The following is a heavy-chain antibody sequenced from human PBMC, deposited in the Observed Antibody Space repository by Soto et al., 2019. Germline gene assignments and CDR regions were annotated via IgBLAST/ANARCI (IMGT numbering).Heavy chain of an antibody. CDR2: IYYSGNN. J-gene: IGHJ3*02. V-gene: IGHV4-30-4*01. CDR1: GGSITSGDNY. CDR3: ARERLVVVTATDAFDI. D-gene: IGHD2-21*02. Sequence: QVQLQESGPGLVKPSQTLSLTCTVSGGSITSGDNYWSWIRQPPGKGLEWIGYIYYSGNNYYHTSPQSQLTKSVYTSKNQLSLELNSVSAADTGVYYCARERLVVVTATDAFDIWGQGTMVTVSS.